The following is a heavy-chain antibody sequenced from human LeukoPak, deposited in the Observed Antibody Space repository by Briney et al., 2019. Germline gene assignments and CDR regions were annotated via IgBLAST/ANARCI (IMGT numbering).Heavy chain of an antibody. CDR1: GFTFSSYG. D-gene: IGHD2-21*02. J-gene: IGHJ4*02. V-gene: IGHV3-30*02. CDR2: IRYDGSNK. Sequence: GGSLRLSCAASGFTFSSYGMHWVHQAPGKGLEWVAFIRYDGSNKYYADSVKGRFTISRDNSKNTLYLQMNSLRAEDTAVYYCAKDRPAYCGGDCYPDYWGQGTLVTVSS. CDR3: AKDRPAYCGGDCYPDY.